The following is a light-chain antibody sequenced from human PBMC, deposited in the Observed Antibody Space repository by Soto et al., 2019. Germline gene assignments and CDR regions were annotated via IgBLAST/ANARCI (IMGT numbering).Light chain of an antibody. J-gene: IGKJ5*01. V-gene: IGKV3-20*01. CDR1: QSVSNY. Sequence: EIVLTQSPATLALSPGERATLSCRASQSVSNYLAWYQQKPGQAPRLLIHGASSRATGIPDRISGSGSGTDFTLTISRLEPEDFAVYYCQQYGSSPITFGQGTRLEIK. CDR3: QQYGSSPIT. CDR2: GAS.